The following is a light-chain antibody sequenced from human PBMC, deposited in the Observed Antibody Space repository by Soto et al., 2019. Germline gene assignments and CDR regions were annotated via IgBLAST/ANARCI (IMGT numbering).Light chain of an antibody. J-gene: IGKJ5*01. CDR3: QQRSDWPPT. CDR2: DAS. CDR1: QSLRNY. V-gene: IGKV3-11*01. Sequence: DNVLTQSPATLSLSPGDTATLSCRATQSLRNYLAWYQQKLGQAPRLLIYDASKRATGIPARFSGSGSGTDFTLTISSLEPEDFAVYFCQQRSDWPPTFGQGTRLEIK.